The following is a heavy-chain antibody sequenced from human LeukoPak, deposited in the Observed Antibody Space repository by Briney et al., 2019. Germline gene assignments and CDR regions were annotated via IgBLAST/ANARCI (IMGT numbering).Heavy chain of an antibody. V-gene: IGHV4-39*07. J-gene: IGHJ6*03. CDR3: ARSRKSAWGYGRYYYHMDV. Sequence: SETLSLTCTVSGGSISSSSYYWGWIRQPPGKGLEWIGSIYHSGSTNYNPSLKSRVTISVDTSKNQFSLKLSSVTAADTAVYYCARSRKSAWGYGRYYYHMDVWDTGTTVTVSS. CDR2: IYHSGST. CDR1: GGSISSSSYY. D-gene: IGHD3-16*01.